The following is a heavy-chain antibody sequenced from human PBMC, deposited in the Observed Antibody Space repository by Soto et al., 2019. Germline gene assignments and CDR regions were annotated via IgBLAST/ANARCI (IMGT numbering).Heavy chain of an antibody. CDR2: IHDTGRT. CDR1: GDSLSTYY. J-gene: IGHJ4*02. V-gene: IGHV4-4*07. CDR3: ARESVSGTYRFDS. Sequence: SETLSLTCTVSGDSLSTYYWSWIRQPAGERLEWIGRIHDTGRTNYNPSLKSRVTMLVDTSKNQFSLRVNSVTAADTAMYYCARESVSGTYRFDSWGQGTLVTVSS. D-gene: IGHD3-16*02.